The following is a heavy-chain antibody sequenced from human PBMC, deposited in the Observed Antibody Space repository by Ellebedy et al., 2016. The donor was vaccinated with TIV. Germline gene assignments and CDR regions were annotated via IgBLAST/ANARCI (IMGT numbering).Heavy chain of an antibody. CDR1: GFTFSNAW. CDR3: SGPYGDYVYCFYY. Sequence: GESLKISCAASGFTFSNAWMSWVRQAPGKGLEWVCRIKSKTDGGTTDYAAPVKGRFTISRDNSKNTLYLQMNRLRAEDTAVYYCSGPYGDYVYCFYYWGQGTLVTVSS. CDR2: IKSKTDGGTT. J-gene: IGHJ4*02. D-gene: IGHD4-17*01. V-gene: IGHV3-15*01.